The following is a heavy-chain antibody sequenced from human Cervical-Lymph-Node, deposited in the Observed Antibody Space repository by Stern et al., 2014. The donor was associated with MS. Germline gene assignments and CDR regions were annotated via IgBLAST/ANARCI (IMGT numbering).Heavy chain of an antibody. CDR3: ARSGMYYDILTGYPHSPLDY. D-gene: IGHD3-9*01. J-gene: IGHJ4*02. V-gene: IGHV3-21*01. Sequence: EVHLVESGGGLVKPGGSLRLSCAASGFTFSSYSMNWVRQAPGKGLEWVSSISSSSSYIYYADSVKGRFTISRDNAKNSLYLQMNSLRAEDTAVYYCARSGMYYDILTGYPHSPLDYWGQGTLVTVSS. CDR2: ISSSSSYI. CDR1: GFTFSSYS.